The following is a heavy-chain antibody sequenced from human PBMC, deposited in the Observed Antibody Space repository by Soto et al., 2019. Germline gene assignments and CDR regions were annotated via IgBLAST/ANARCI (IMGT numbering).Heavy chain of an antibody. V-gene: IGHV3-9*01. Sequence: EVQLVESGGGLVQPGRSLRLSCAASGFSFDDNAMHWVRQTPGKGLEWVSGISWNSGSIGYADSVKGRFTISRDNAKNSLYLQMHSLRAEDTALYYCAKGICSTTSCYFDYWGQGTLVTVSS. CDR2: ISWNSGSI. D-gene: IGHD2-2*01. J-gene: IGHJ4*02. CDR1: GFSFDDNA. CDR3: AKGICSTTSCYFDY.